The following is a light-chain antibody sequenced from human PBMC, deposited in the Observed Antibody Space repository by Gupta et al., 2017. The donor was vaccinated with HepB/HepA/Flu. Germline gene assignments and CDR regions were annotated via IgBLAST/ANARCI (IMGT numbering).Light chain of an antibody. CDR1: NIGSKS. V-gene: IGLV3-21*04. CDR3: QVWDSSSDHWV. Sequence: SYVLTQPPSVSVAPGKTARITCGGNNIGSKSVHWYQQKPGQAPLLVMYYDRDRPSGIPERFSGSNSATTATLTISRVEAGDEADYHCQVWDSSSDHWVFGGGTKLTVL. CDR2: YDR. J-gene: IGLJ3*02.